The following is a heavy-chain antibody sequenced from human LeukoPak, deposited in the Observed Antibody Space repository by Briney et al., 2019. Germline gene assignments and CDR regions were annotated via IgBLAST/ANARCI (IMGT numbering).Heavy chain of an antibody. V-gene: IGHV4-59*08. CDR3: ARHGGYSSPYLH. CDR2: IYYSGTT. J-gene: IGHJ1*01. Sequence: SETLSLTCTVSGGSISNYYWSWIRQPPGKGLECMRYIYYSGTTNYNPSLKSRVTISVDTSKNQFSLWLSSVTAADTAVYYCARHGGYSSPYLHWGQGTLVTVSS. CDR1: GGSISNYY. D-gene: IGHD6-13*01.